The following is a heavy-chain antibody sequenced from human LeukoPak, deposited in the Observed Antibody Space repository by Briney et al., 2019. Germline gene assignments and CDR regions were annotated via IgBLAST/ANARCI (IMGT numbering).Heavy chain of an antibody. D-gene: IGHD2-2*01. CDR3: ARDLGPRSQLPSDY. Sequence: GGSLRLSCAASGFTFSSYGMHWVRQAPGKGLEWVAVIWYDGSNKYYADSVKGRFTISRDNSKNTLYLQMNSLRAEDTAMYYCARDLGPRSQLPSDYWGQGTLVTVSS. CDR2: IWYDGSNK. V-gene: IGHV3-33*01. J-gene: IGHJ4*02. CDR1: GFTFSSYG.